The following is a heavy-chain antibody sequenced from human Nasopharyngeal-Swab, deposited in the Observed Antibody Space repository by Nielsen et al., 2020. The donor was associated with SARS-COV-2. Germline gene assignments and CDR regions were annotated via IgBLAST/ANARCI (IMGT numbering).Heavy chain of an antibody. CDR2: IAWNSVVI. CDR3: IKGVDITSRTARAFDI. Sequence: SLKISCVASGFIFDDYSMHWVRQGPGRALEWVSGIAWNSVVIGYAESVKGQFTISRDNAKNSLYLEMNSLRPEDTALYYCIKGVDITSRTARAFDIWGQGTMVTVPS. V-gene: IGHV3-9*01. J-gene: IGHJ3*02. D-gene: IGHD5-12*01. CDR1: GFIFDDYS.